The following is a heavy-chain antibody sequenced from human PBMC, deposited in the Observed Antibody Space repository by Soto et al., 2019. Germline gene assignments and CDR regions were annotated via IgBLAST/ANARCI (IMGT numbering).Heavy chain of an antibody. Sequence: GGSLRLSCAASGFTFSSYSMNWVRQAPGKGLEWVSSISSSSSYIYYADSVKGRFTISRDNAKNSLYLQMNSLRAEDTAVYYCAREVFRAVAEFDYWGQGTLVTVSS. CDR2: ISSSSSYI. V-gene: IGHV3-21*01. CDR1: GFTFSSYS. J-gene: IGHJ4*02. CDR3: AREVFRAVAEFDY. D-gene: IGHD6-19*01.